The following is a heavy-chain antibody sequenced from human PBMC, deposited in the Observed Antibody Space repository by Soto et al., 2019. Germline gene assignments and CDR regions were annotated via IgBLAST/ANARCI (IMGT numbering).Heavy chain of an antibody. CDR2: INTDNGNT. CDR1: GYTFTSYG. J-gene: IGHJ4*02. CDR3: ARGYGSGTYSGFDF. Sequence: QVQLVQSGAEVKKPGASVRVSCKASGYTFTSYGFHCVRQAPGQTFQWMGWINTDNGNTKYSQNFQGRVTITRDTSATTAYLDLSRLTSDDTAIYYCARGYGSGTYSGFDFWGPGTLVTVSS. D-gene: IGHD3-10*01. V-gene: IGHV1-3*04.